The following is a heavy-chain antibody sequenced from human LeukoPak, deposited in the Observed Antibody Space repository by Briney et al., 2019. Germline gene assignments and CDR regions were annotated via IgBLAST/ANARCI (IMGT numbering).Heavy chain of an antibody. V-gene: IGHV4-34*01. Sequence: SETLSLTCTVYGGSFSGYYWSWIRQPPGKGLEWIGEINHSGSTNYNPSLKSRDTISVDTSKNQFSLKLSSVTAADTAVYYCARGRSPMVRGVIGYWGQGTLVTVSS. D-gene: IGHD3-10*01. CDR2: INHSGST. CDR1: GGSFSGYY. J-gene: IGHJ4*02. CDR3: ARGRSPMVRGVIGY.